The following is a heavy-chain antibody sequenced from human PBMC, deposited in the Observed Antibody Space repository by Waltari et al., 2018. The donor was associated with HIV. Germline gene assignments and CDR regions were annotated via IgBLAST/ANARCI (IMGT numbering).Heavy chain of an antibody. J-gene: IGHJ4*02. V-gene: IGHV4-4*02. CDR1: GGSIKSSKW. Sequence: QVQLQGSCPGLVRPSGTLFLTCGVTGGSIKSSKWWSWVRQPPGKGLEWIGDIHHSGNVNYNLSLKSRVTFSVDRSKNHFSLNLTSVTTADTATYFCARLRDYGDYGHYDFWGRGTLVVVSP. D-gene: IGHD4-17*01. CDR2: IHHSGNV. CDR3: ARLRDYGDYGHYDF.